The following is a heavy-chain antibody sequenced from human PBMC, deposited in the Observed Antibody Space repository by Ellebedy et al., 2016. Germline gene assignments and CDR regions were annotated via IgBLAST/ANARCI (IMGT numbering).Heavy chain of an antibody. CDR1: GVSINSSTNN. CDR3: ARPVSILAADWFDP. CDR2: ISYSGST. J-gene: IGHJ5*02. D-gene: IGHD6-13*01. Sequence: SETLSLTCTVSGVSINSSTNNWGWIRQPPGKGLEWIGKISYSGSTYYNPSLKSRVTISVDTSTNQFSLKLRSVIAADTAMYYCARPVSILAADWFDPWGRGTLVTVSS. V-gene: IGHV4-39*01.